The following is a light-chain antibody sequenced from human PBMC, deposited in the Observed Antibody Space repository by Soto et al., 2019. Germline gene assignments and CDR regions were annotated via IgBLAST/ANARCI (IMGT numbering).Light chain of an antibody. J-gene: IGKJ4*01. V-gene: IGKV2-30*01. CDR2: KVY. CDR1: QSLVYSYGYTY. Sequence: DVVMTQSPLSLPVTLGQPASISCWSSQSLVYSYGYTYLNWYQQRLGQSPRRLIYKVYNRDSGVPETFSGSGSGADFTLKSSRVEAEDVGVYYCMQGTNWPPTFGGGNKVEIK. CDR3: MQGTNWPPT.